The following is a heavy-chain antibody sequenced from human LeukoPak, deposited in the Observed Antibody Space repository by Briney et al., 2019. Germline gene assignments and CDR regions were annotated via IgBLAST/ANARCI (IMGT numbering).Heavy chain of an antibody. CDR1: GYTFTNYG. CDR3: ARGLLTFGGVIGGPQALEYFQH. D-gene: IGHD3-16*02. V-gene: IGHV1-18*01. CDR2: SSAYNGRT. J-gene: IGHJ1*01. Sequence: ASVKVSCKASGYTFTNYGTSWVRQAPGQGLEWMGWSSAYNGRTNYAQKFQGRVTMTTDTSTSTAYMELRSLTSDDTAMYYCARGLLTFGGVIGGPQALEYFQHWGQGTLVTVSS.